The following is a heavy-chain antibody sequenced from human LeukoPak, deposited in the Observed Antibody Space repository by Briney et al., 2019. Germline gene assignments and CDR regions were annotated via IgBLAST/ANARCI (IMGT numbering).Heavy chain of an antibody. CDR2: IYSGGST. V-gene: IGHV3-53*01. D-gene: IGHD2-15*01. CDR1: GFTVSSNY. Sequence: GGSLRLSCAASGFTVSSNYMSWVRQAPGKGLEWVSVIYSGGSTYYADSVKGRFTISRDNSKDTLCLQMNSLRAEDTAVYYCAREDSPGVFDYWGQGTLVTVSS. J-gene: IGHJ4*02. CDR3: AREDSPGVFDY.